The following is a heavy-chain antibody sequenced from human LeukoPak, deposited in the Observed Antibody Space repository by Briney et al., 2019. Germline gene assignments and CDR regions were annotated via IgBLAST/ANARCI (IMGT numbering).Heavy chain of an antibody. CDR3: ARPYLRGTVVNNWFDP. CDR1: GGSISSSSYY. J-gene: IGHJ5*02. D-gene: IGHD4-23*01. V-gene: IGHV4-39*01. Sequence: SETLSLTCTVSGGSISSSSYYWGWIRKPPGTGLEWIGSIYYSGSTYYNPSLKSRVTISVDTSKNQLSLKLSSVTAADTAVYYCARPYLRGTVVNNWFDPWGQGTLVTVSS. CDR2: IYYSGST.